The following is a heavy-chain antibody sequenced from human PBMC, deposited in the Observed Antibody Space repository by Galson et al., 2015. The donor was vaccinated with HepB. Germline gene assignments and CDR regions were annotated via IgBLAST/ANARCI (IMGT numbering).Heavy chain of an antibody. J-gene: IGHJ4*02. CDR3: ARKAAGYCSGGSCLNFDY. D-gene: IGHD2-15*01. V-gene: IGHV1-3*01. Sequence: SAKVSCKASGYTFTSYAMHWVRQTPGQRLEWMGWINAGNGNTKYSQKFEGRVTITRDTSASTAYMELSSLRSEDTAVYYCARKAAGYCSGGSCLNFDYWGQGTLVTVSS. CDR2: INAGNGNT. CDR1: GYTFTSYA.